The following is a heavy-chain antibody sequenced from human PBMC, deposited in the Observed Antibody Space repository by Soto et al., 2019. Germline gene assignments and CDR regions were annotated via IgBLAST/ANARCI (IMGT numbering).Heavy chain of an antibody. CDR3: ARAHSSGYTYYFDY. D-gene: IGHD6-19*01. V-gene: IGHV3-21*01. J-gene: IGHJ4*02. Sequence: GSLRLSCAASGFTFSSYSMNWVRQAPGKGLEWVSSISSSSSYIYYADSVKGRFTISRDNAKNSLYLQMNSLRAEDTAVYYCARAHSSGYTYYFDYWGQGTLVTVPQ. CDR2: ISSSSSYI. CDR1: GFTFSSYS.